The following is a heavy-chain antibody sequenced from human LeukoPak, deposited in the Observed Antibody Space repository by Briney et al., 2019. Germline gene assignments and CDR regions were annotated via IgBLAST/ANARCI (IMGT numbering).Heavy chain of an antibody. D-gene: IGHD2-2*01. V-gene: IGHV1-8*01. Sequence: ASVKVSCKASGYTFTSYDINWVRQATGQGLEWMGWMNPNSGNTGYAQKFQGRVTMTRNTSISTAYMELSSLRSEDTAVYYCARDGRSTSCYDYWGQGALVTVSS. J-gene: IGHJ4*02. CDR3: ARDGRSTSCYDY. CDR2: MNPNSGNT. CDR1: GYTFTSYD.